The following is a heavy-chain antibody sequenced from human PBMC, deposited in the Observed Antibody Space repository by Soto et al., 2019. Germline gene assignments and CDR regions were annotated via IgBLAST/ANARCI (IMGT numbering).Heavy chain of an antibody. D-gene: IGHD2-8*01. CDR3: AREMVGPKQRVRWFDP. Sequence: QVQLVQSGAEVKKPGSSVKVSCKASGGTFSSYAISWVRQAPGQGLEWMGGIIPIFGTANYAQKFQGRVTITADKSTSKAYMELSSLRSEDTAVYYCAREMVGPKQRVRWFDPWGQGTLVTVSS. V-gene: IGHV1-69*06. CDR2: IIPIFGTA. CDR1: GGTFSSYA. J-gene: IGHJ5*02.